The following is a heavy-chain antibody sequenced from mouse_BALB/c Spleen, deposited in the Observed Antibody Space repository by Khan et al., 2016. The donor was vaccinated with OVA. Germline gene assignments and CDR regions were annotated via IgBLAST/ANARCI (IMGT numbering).Heavy chain of an antibody. V-gene: IGHV3-2*02. CDR1: GYSITSDYA. CDR2: ITYSGST. Sequence: EVQLQESGPGLVKPSQSLSLTCTVTGYSITSDYAWNWIRQFPGNKLEWMGYITYSGSTSYNPSHKSRISITRDTSKNQFFLQLNSVTTEDTATYFCARRSVWGAGTTVTVSS. J-gene: IGHJ1*01. CDR3: ARRSV.